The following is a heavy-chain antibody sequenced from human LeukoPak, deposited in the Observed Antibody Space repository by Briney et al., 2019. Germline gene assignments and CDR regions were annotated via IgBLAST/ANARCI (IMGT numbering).Heavy chain of an antibody. J-gene: IGHJ6*01. CDR1: GDGVPSTGSA. Sequence: SQTLTLTCAISGDGVPSTGSAWNWIRQSPSRGLEWLGRTYYRSKWYNDYAVSVKSRITINRDTANSQFSLQRLSVTPEDTAVYYCARELLWFGEFFLSCYGRDLWTQGTTVTVSS. V-gene: IGHV6-1*01. CDR2: TYYRSKWYN. CDR3: ARELLWFGEFFLSCYGRDL. D-gene: IGHD3-10*01.